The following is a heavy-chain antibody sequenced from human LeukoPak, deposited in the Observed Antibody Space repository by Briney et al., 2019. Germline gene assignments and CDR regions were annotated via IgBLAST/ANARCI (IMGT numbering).Heavy chain of an antibody. D-gene: IGHD3-10*01. V-gene: IGHV1-2*02. J-gene: IGHJ4*02. CDR1: GYTFTGYY. Sequence: ASVKVSCKASGYTFTGYYMHWVRQAPGQGLEWMGWINPNSGGTNYAQKFQGRVTMTRDTSISTAYMELSRLRSDDTAVYYCARAVIWFGELDMGIHFDYWGQGTLVTVSS. CDR3: ARAVIWFGELDMGIHFDY. CDR2: INPNSGGT.